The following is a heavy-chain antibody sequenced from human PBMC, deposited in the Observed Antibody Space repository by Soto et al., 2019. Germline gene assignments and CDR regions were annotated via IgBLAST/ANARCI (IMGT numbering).Heavy chain of an antibody. V-gene: IGHV1-69*01. D-gene: IGHD3-16*01. CDR1: GGTLSSYA. CDR2: IIPIFGTA. CDR3: ARGLPWDYYYYGTDV. Sequence: QVQLVQSGAEVKKPGSSVKVSCKASGGTLSSYAISWVRQAPGQGLEWMGGIIPIFGTANYAQEFQGRVTINTDESTRIADLELSSLRSEATAVDYCARGLPWDYYYYGTDVWGQRTTVTVSS. J-gene: IGHJ6*02.